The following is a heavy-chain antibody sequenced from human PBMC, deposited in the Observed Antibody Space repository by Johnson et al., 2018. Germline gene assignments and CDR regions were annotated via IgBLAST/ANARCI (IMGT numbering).Heavy chain of an antibody. V-gene: IGHV4-34*01. Sequence: QVQLQQWGAGLLKPSETLSLTCAVYGGSFSGYYWSWIRQPPGKGLEWIGEINHSGSTNYNPSLKSRFTQSVDTSKNQFSLKPSSVTAADTAVYYCARGPVREDYYYGMDVWGQGTTVTVSS. J-gene: IGHJ6*02. CDR2: INHSGST. D-gene: IGHD1-1*01. CDR1: GGSFSGYY. CDR3: ARGPVREDYYYGMDV.